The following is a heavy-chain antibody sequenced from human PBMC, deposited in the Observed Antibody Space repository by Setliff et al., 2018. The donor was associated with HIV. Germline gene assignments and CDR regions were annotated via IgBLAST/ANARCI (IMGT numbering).Heavy chain of an antibody. V-gene: IGHV1-46*02. Sequence: ASVKVSCKASGYTFNDSFIHWVRQAPGQGLEWMAIIDPSGESTNYAQKFQGRVTMTTDTSTRTAYMELRSLRSDDTAVYYCARTDIYSSGWLCGVWDYWGQGSLVTVSS. D-gene: IGHD6-19*01. CDR1: GYTFNDSF. CDR2: IDPSGEST. J-gene: IGHJ4*02. CDR3: ARTDIYSSGWLCGVWDY.